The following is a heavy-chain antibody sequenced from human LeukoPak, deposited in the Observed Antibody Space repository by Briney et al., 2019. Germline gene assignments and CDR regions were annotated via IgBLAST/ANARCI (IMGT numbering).Heavy chain of an antibody. J-gene: IGHJ4*02. CDR1: GYSISSGYY. D-gene: IGHD1-26*01. Sequence: PSETLSLTCTVSGYSISSGYYWGWIRQPPGKGLEWIGSIYHSGSTYYNPSLKSRVTISVDTSKNQFSLKLSSVTAADTAVYYCARGGVVGDPFDYWGQGTLVTVSS. CDR2: IYHSGST. CDR3: ARGGVVGDPFDY. V-gene: IGHV4-38-2*02.